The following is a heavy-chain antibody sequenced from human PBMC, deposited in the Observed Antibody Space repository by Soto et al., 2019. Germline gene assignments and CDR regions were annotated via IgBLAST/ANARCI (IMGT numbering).Heavy chain of an antibody. D-gene: IGHD2-15*01. V-gene: IGHV4-30-2*01. CDR2: IYHSGST. J-gene: IGHJ5*02. CDR3: ARASYCSGGSCYSTNWFDP. Sequence: PSETLSLTCAVSGGSISSGGYSWSWIRQPPGKGLEWIGYIYHSGSTYYNPSLKSRVTISVDRSKNQFSLKLSSVTAADTAVYYCARASYCSGGSCYSTNWFDPWGQGTLVTVSS. CDR1: GGSISSGGYS.